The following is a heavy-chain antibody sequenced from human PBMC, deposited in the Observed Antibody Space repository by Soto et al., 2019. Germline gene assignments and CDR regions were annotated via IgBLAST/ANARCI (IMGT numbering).Heavy chain of an antibody. CDR2: INPHGGST. V-gene: IGHV1-46*01. CDR1: SDTFTIYY. Sequence: ASVXVSCKAPSDTFTIYYINCVRQAPGQGLEWMGVINPHGGSTSYAQKFKGRVTLTRDTSASTVYMEVSSLTSEDTAMYYCARSSGGNFGIIIEGTNWFAPWGEGTL. CDR3: ARSSGGNFGIIIEGTNWFAP. J-gene: IGHJ5*02. D-gene: IGHD1-26*01.